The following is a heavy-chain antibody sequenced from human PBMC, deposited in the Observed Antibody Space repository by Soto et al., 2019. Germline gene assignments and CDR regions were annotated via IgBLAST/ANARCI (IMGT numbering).Heavy chain of an antibody. Sequence: SETLSLTCSPSGSSLSSYYWSWIRQPPGKGLEWIGYIYYSGSTYYNPSLKSRVTISIDTSMNQFSLNLISVTAADTAVYYCARGRMQWLATVNWFDPWGQGSLVTVSS. CDR3: ARGRMQWLATVNWFDP. J-gene: IGHJ5*02. CDR2: IYYSGST. CDR1: GSSLSSYY. V-gene: IGHV4-59*12. D-gene: IGHD6-19*01.